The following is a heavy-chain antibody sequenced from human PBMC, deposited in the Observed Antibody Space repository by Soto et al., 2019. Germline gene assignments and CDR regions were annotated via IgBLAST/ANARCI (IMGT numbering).Heavy chain of an antibody. D-gene: IGHD6-13*01. Sequence: ASVKVSCKASGYTFTGYYMHWVRQAPGQGLEWMGWINPNSGGTNYAQKFQGRVTMTRDTSISTAYMELSRLRSDDTAVYYCARDPYSSSWVDYWGQGTLVTVPQ. CDR2: INPNSGGT. J-gene: IGHJ4*02. CDR3: ARDPYSSSWVDY. V-gene: IGHV1-2*02. CDR1: GYTFTGYY.